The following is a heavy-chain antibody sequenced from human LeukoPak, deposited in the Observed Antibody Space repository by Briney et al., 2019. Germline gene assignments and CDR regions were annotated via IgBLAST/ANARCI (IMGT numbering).Heavy chain of an antibody. CDR1: GYTFTGYY. Sequence: GASVKVSCKASGYTFTGYYMHWVRQAPGQGLEWMGWINPDSGGTNYAQNFQGRVTTTRDTSISTAYMELNRLRSDDTAVYYCARDLRGLGDYFDYWGQGTLVTVSS. J-gene: IGHJ4*02. D-gene: IGHD3/OR15-3a*01. V-gene: IGHV1-2*02. CDR3: ARDLRGLGDYFDY. CDR2: INPDSGGT.